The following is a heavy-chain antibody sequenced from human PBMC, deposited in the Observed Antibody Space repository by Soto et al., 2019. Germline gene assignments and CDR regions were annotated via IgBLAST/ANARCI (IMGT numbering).Heavy chain of an antibody. CDR3: AVSPAPSTFHY. J-gene: IGHJ4*02. CDR2: IYHTGST. CDR1: GGSVTGGGYY. Sequence: PSETLSLTCSVSGGSVTGGGYYWSWIRQLPGKGLEWIGYIYHTGSTFYNPSLKSRVTISLDTSKSQFSLKLTSVTAADTAMYYFAVSPAPSTFHYWGQGSPVTVSS. V-gene: IGHV4-31*03.